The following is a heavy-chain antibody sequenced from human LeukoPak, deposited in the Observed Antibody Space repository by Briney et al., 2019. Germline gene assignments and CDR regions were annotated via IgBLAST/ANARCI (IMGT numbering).Heavy chain of an antibody. D-gene: IGHD3-9*01. Sequence: SETLSLTCTVSGGSISRGLYYGSWIRQPAGKGPEWIGRLYTSGTPNYNPSLQDRPHISLDTSKNQIYLRLSSVTAADTAVYFCARIYYEISTGYYVDVWGIGTTVTISS. CDR2: LYTSGTP. V-gene: IGHV4-61*02. CDR1: GGSISRGLYY. CDR3: ARIYYEISTGYYVDV. J-gene: IGHJ6*04.